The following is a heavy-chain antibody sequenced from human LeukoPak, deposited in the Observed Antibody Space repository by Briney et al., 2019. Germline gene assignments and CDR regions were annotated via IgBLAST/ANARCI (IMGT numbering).Heavy chain of an antibody. CDR2: TRNNANSYTT. D-gene: IGHD3-22*01. CDR3: ARERYYYDSSGYRDGFDV. J-gene: IGHJ3*01. V-gene: IGHV3-72*01. CDR1: GFTFSSYS. Sequence: GGSLRLSCAASGFTFSSYSMNWVRQAPGKGLEWVGRTRNNANSYTTEYAASEKGRFTISRDDSKKSLYLQMNSLKTEDTAVYYCARERYYYDSSGYRDGFDVWGQGTMVTVSS.